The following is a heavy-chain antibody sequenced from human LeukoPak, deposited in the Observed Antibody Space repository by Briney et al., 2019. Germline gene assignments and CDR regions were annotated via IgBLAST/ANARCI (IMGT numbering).Heavy chain of an antibody. V-gene: IGHV4-39*01. CDR1: GGSISSSSYY. J-gene: IGHJ5*02. CDR2: IYYSGST. D-gene: IGHD1-1*01. Sequence: PSGTLSLTCTVSGGSISSSSYYWGWIRQPPGKGLEWIGSIYYSGSTYYNPSLKSRVTISVDTSKNQFSLKLSSVTAADTAVYYCARPRPTGTGNWFDPWGQGTLVTVSS. CDR3: ARPRPTGTGNWFDP.